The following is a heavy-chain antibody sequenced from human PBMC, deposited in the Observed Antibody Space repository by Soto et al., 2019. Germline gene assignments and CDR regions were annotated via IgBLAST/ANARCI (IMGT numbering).Heavy chain of an antibody. Sequence: PSETLSLTCTVSGGSISSYYWSWIRQPPGKGLEWIGYIHYSGSTNYNPSLKSRVTISLDTSKNQFSLKLSSVTAADTAVYYCARDSWLQLGHYYYYYGMDVWGQGTTVTVSS. CDR2: IHYSGST. CDR1: GGSISSYY. D-gene: IGHD6-13*01. CDR3: ARDSWLQLGHYYYYYGMDV. V-gene: IGHV4-59*01. J-gene: IGHJ6*02.